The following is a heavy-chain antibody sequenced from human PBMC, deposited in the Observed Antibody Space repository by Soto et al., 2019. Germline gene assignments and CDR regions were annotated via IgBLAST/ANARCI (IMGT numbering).Heavy chain of an antibody. CDR2: IGRTGGST. V-gene: IGHV3-23*01. Sequence: PGGSLRLSCAASGFTFSSYAMAWVRQAPGKGLEWVSTIGRTGGSTYYADSVKGRFTISRDNSKSTLFLQVNSLRAEDTAVYYCAKNPLFGQWLEPFEYWGRGTLVTVSS. CDR3: AKNPLFGQWLEPFEY. D-gene: IGHD6-19*01. J-gene: IGHJ4*02. CDR1: GFTFSSYA.